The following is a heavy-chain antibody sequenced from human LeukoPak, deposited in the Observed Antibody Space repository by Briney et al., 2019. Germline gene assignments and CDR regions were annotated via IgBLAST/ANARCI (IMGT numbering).Heavy chain of an antibody. J-gene: IGHJ2*01. V-gene: IGHV4-31*01. CDR2: FYYSGRT. CDR3: ARDRRYYYDSSGYQNWYLDL. CDR1: GGSISSGGYY. D-gene: IGHD3-22*01. Sequence: PSQTLSLTRTVSGGSISSGGYYWSWIRQHPGKGLGWNGYFYYSGRTYYNQTLKSQVTISVDTSKNQFSLKLSSVTAADTAVYYCARDRRYYYDSSGYQNWYLDLWGRGTQVTVSS.